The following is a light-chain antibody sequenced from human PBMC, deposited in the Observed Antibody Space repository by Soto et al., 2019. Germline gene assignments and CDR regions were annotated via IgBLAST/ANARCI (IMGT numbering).Light chain of an antibody. Sequence: DIVMTQSPDSLAVSLGERATINCKSSQRVLYSSNNKNYLAWYQQKPGQPPKLLIYWASTRESGVADRFSGSGSGTDFTLPISSLQAEDVAVYYCQQYYSTPAWTFGHGTKVEIK. J-gene: IGKJ1*01. CDR2: WAS. CDR1: QRVLYSSNNKNY. CDR3: QQYYSTPAWT. V-gene: IGKV4-1*01.